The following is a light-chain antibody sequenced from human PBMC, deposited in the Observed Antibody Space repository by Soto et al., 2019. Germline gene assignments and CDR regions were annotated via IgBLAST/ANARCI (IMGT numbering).Light chain of an antibody. CDR3: QHYSNWPPT. J-gene: IGKJ3*01. V-gene: IGKV3-15*01. CDR1: ESVHRN. Sequence: EMVMTQSPATLSVSPGERVTLSCRASESVHRNLAWYQQKPGQGPSLLIYYASTRATGVPDRFTGSGSGTEFTLTISSLKYEDFGVYHCQHYSNWPPTFGPGTKVEIK. CDR2: YAS.